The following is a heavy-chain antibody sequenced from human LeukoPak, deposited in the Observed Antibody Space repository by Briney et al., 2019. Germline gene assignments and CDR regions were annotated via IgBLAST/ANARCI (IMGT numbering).Heavy chain of an antibody. J-gene: IGHJ4*02. Sequence: PSETLSLTRAVYGGSFSGYYWSWIRQPPGKGLEWIGEINHSGSTNYNPSLKSRVTISVDTSKNQFSLKLSSVTAADTAVYYCAREGEAVAGRTNYWGQGTLVTVSS. CDR2: INHSGST. CDR1: GGSFSGYY. V-gene: IGHV4-34*01. D-gene: IGHD6-19*01. CDR3: AREGEAVAGRTNY.